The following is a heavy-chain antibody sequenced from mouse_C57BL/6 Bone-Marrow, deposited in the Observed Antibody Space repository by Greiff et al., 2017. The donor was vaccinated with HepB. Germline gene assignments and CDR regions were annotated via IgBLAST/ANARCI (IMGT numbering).Heavy chain of an antibody. Sequence: QVHVKQSGAELVRPGTSVKMSCKASGYTFTNYWIGWAKQRPGHGLEWIGDIYPGGGYTNYNEKFKGKATLTADKSSSTAYMQFSSLTSEDSAIYYCAREFAYWGQGTLVTVSA. CDR2: IYPGGGYT. CDR3: AREFAY. V-gene: IGHV1-63*01. J-gene: IGHJ3*01. CDR1: GYTFTNYW.